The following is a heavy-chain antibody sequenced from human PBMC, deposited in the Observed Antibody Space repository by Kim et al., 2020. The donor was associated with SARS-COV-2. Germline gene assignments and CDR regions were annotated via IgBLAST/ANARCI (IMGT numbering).Heavy chain of an antibody. D-gene: IGHD3-3*01. Sequence: SQTLSLTCAISGDSVSSNSAAWNWIRQSPSRGLEWLGRTYYRSKWYNDYAVSVKSRITINPDTSKNQFSLQLNSVTPEDTAVYYCASAKRVLRFLEGGMDVWGQGTTVTVSS. CDR2: TYYRSKWYN. J-gene: IGHJ6*02. CDR3: ASAKRVLRFLEGGMDV. CDR1: GDSVSSNSAA. V-gene: IGHV6-1*01.